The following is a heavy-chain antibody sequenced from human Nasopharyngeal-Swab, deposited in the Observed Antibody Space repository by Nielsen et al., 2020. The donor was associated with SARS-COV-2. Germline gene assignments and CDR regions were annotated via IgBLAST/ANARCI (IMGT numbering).Heavy chain of an antibody. J-gene: IGHJ4*02. Sequence: SLKISCAASGFAFDDYAMHWVRQAPGKGLEWVSGISWNSGSIGYADSVKGRFTISRDNAKNSLYLQMNSLRAEDTALYYCAKDIMPVAGPVDYWGQGTLVTVSS. D-gene: IGHD6-19*01. V-gene: IGHV3-9*01. CDR3: AKDIMPVAGPVDY. CDR1: GFAFDDYA. CDR2: ISWNSGSI.